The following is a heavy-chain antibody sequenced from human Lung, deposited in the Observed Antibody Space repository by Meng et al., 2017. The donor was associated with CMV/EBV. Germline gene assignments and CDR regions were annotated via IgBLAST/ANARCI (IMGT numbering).Heavy chain of an antibody. D-gene: IGHD2-2*01. CDR1: GFTFSSYA. CDR3: AKAGCSSTSCYGWYFDL. CDR2: ISGSGGST. Sequence: GGSLRLSCAASGFTFSSYAMSWVRQAPGKGLEWVSAISGSGGSTYYADSVKGRFTISRDNSKNTLYLQMNSLRAEDTAVYYCAKAGCSSTSCYGWYFDLRGRGTRVT. V-gene: IGHV3-23*01. J-gene: IGHJ2*01.